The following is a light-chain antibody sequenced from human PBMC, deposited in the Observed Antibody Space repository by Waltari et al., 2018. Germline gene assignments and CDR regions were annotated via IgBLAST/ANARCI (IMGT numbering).Light chain of an antibody. CDR2: WAS. J-gene: IGKJ2*01. Sequence: DIEMTQSPDSLGVSLGERATITCKSSRSLFYSPKNKNYLAWYQQKRGQPPRLLISWASTRESGVPDRFSGSGSGTYFTLTISSLQAEDVAVYYCHQYYTTPRTFGQGTKLEIK. CDR3: HQYYTTPRT. CDR1: RSLFYSPKNKNY. V-gene: IGKV4-1*01.